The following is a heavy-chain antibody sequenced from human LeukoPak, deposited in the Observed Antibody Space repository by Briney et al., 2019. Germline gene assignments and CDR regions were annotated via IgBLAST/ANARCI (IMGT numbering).Heavy chain of an antibody. J-gene: IGHJ5*02. CDR1: GYTFTSYA. Sequence: VASVKVSCKASGYTFTSYAMNWVRPAPGQGLEWMGWINTNTGNPTYAQGFTGRFVFSLDTSVSTAYLQISSLKAEDTAVYYCARDEVYYYGSGSSNWFDPWGQGTLVTVSS. V-gene: IGHV7-4-1*02. CDR3: ARDEVYYYGSGSSNWFDP. D-gene: IGHD3-10*01. CDR2: INTNTGNP.